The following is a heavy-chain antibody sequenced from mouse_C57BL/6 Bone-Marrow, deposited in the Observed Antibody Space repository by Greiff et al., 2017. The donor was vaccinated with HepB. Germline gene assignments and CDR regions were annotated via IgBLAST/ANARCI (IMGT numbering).Heavy chain of an antibody. CDR2: IHPNSGST. J-gene: IGHJ3*01. V-gene: IGHV1-64*01. Sequence: QVQLQQSGAELVKPGASVKVSCKASGYTFTSYWMHWVKQRPGQGLEWIGMIHPNSGSTNYNEKFKSKATLTVDKSSSTAYMQLSSLTSEDSAVYYCARAGVTPAWFAYWGQGTLVTVSA. CDR3: ARAGVTPAWFAY. D-gene: IGHD2-5*01. CDR1: GYTFTSYW.